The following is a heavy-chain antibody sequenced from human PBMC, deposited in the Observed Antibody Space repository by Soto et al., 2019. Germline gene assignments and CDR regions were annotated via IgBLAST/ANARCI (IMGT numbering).Heavy chain of an antibody. CDR3: ARGPEDSDVPRWDY. CDR2: INLRGGTT. D-gene: IGHD1-26*01. J-gene: IGHJ4*02. Sequence: QVQLMQSGAEVRKPGASVSLSCETSGSNFTQYYIHWVRQAPGQGLEWMGIINLRGGTTEYAHKFRGRVTVTGDTSTKTAYMELRSLRSEDTAMYFCARGPEDSDVPRWDYWGQGTLVTVSS. V-gene: IGHV1-46*01. CDR1: GSNFTQYY.